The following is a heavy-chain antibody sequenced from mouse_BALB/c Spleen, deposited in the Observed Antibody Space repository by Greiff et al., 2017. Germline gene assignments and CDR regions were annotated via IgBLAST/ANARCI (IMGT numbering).Heavy chain of an antibody. CDR1: GFTFSSYW. CDR3: TYYRYDGGYFDY. J-gene: IGHJ2*01. CDR2: IRLKSDNYAT. D-gene: IGHD2-14*01. V-gene: IGHV6-6*02. Sequence: EVKVEESGGGLVQPGGSMKLSCVASGFTFSSYWMSWVRQSPEKGLEWVAEIRLKSDNYATHYAESVKGKFTISRDDSKSRLYLQMNSLRAEDTGIYYCTYYRYDGGYFDYWGQGTTLTVSS.